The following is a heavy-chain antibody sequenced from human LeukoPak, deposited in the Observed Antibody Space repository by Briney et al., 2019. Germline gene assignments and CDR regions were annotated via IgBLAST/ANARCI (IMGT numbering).Heavy chain of an antibody. CDR2: ISSSSSYI. Sequence: GGSLRLSCAASGFTFSSYSMNWVRQAPGKGLEWVSSISSSSSYIYYADSVKGRFTISRDNAKNSLYLQMNSLRAEDTAVYYCARAGGYYYGSGSLRSWGQGTLVTVPS. D-gene: IGHD3-10*01. V-gene: IGHV3-21*01. CDR1: GFTFSSYS. CDR3: ARAGGYYYGSGSLRS. J-gene: IGHJ4*02.